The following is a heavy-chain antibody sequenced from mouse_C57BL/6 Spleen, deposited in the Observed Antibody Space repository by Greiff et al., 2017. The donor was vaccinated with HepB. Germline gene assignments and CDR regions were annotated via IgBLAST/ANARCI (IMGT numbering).Heavy chain of an antibody. CDR1: GYTFTDYN. CDR2: INPNNGGT. V-gene: IGHV1-18*01. J-gene: IGHJ4*01. CDR3: ARSGITTVVDPFYYAMDY. D-gene: IGHD1-1*01. Sequence: EVQLQQSGPELVKPGASVKIPCKASGYTFTDYNMDWVKQSHGKSLEWIGDINPNNGGTIYNQKFKGKATLTVAKSSSTAYMELRSLTSEDTAVYYCARSGITTVVDPFYYAMDYWGQGTSVTVSS.